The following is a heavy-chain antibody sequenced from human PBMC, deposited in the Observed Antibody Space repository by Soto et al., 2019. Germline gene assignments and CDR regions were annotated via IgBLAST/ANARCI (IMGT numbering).Heavy chain of an antibody. D-gene: IGHD1-26*01. CDR1: GFTFSSYA. CDR3: TVIKRRDQNSPPRYRFLP. J-gene: IGHJ5*02. Sequence: GGSLRLSCAASGFTFSSYAMSWVRQAPGKGLEWVGRIKSRADGETKDYGAPVRGRFTISRDDSKNTLYLQMNSLKTEDTAIYYCTVIKRRDQNSPPRYRFLPWGPGTLVTVSS. V-gene: IGHV3-15*01. CDR2: IKSRADGETK.